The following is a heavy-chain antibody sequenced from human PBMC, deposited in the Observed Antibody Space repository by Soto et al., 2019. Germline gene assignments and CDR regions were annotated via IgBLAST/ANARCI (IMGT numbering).Heavy chain of an antibody. CDR3: ARGDNYYYDTSGSNAFDM. CDR1: GGSMSSYY. CDR2: IDDSGST. D-gene: IGHD3-22*01. Sequence: SETLSLTCTVSGGSMSSYYWNWIRQPPGKGLEWIGYIDDSGSTDYNPSLKSRVTISVDTSKNQVSLNLNSVIAADTAVYFCARGDNYYYDTSGSNAFDMWGLGTTVT. J-gene: IGHJ3*02. V-gene: IGHV4-59*01.